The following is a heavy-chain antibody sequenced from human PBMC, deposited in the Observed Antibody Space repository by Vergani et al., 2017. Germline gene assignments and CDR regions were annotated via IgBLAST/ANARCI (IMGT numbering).Heavy chain of an antibody. Sequence: QVQLQQWGAGLLKPSETLSLTCAVYVGSFSGYYLLWILQPPGKGLEWIGEINHSGSTNYNPSLKRRVTISVDTSKNQFSLKLSSVTAADTAVYYCARGRGYIAARPANYMDVWGKGTTVTVSS. CDR1: VGSFSGYY. V-gene: IGHV4-34*01. J-gene: IGHJ6*03. CDR2: INHSGST. CDR3: ARGRGYIAARPANYMDV. D-gene: IGHD6-6*01.